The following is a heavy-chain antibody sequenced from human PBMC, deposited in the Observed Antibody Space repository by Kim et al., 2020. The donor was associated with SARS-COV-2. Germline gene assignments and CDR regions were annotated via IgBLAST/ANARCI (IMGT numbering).Heavy chain of an antibody. CDR3: ASSYYYGSGSYFPDY. CDR2: IYYSGST. Sequence: SETLSLTCTVSGGSISSSSYYWGWIRQPPGKGLEWIGSIYYSGSTYYNPSLKSRVTISVDTSKNQFSLKLSSVTAADTAVYYCASSYYYGSGSYFPDYWGQGTLVTVSS. V-gene: IGHV4-39*01. J-gene: IGHJ4*02. D-gene: IGHD3-10*01. CDR1: GGSISSSSYY.